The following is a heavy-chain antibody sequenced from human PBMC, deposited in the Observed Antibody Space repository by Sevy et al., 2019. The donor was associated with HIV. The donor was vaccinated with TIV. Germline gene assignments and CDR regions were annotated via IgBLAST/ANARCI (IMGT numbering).Heavy chain of an antibody. J-gene: IGHJ4*02. CDR1: GFTVNDKY. V-gene: IGHV3-66*02. CDR3: VSLLLSYRSGWSYFDY. Sequence: GGSLRLSCAISGFTVNDKYIIWVRQAPGKGLEWVSVIFSSGSTYYADSAKGRFTISVDKSKNTVGLQMNSVCAEDTAVYYCVSLLLSYRSGWSYFDYWGQGTLVTVSS. CDR2: IFSSGST. D-gene: IGHD6-19*01.